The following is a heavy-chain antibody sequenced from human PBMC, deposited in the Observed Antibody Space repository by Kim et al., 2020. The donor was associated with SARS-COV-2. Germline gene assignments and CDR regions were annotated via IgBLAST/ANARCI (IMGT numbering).Heavy chain of an antibody. CDR1: GFTFSSYA. CDR3: AKDAIVLMVWNVFDY. Sequence: GGSLRLSCAASGFTFSSYAMSWVRQAPGKGLEWVSAISGSGGSTYYTDSVKGRFTISRDNSKNTLYLQMNSLRAEDTAVYYCAKDAIVLMVWNVFDYWGQGTLVTVSS. CDR2: ISGSGGST. J-gene: IGHJ4*02. D-gene: IGHD2-8*01. V-gene: IGHV3-23*01.